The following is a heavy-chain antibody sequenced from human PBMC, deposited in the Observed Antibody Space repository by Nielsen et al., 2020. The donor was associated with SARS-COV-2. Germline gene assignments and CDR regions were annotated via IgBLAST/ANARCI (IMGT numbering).Heavy chain of an antibody. J-gene: IGHJ6*02. D-gene: IGHD3-3*01. V-gene: IGHV3-21*04. CDR2: ISSSSTYI. CDR1: GFTFSDYT. CDR3: ASKPLPPTYYDFWSGYWPYYYYGMDV. Sequence: GGSLRLSCAASGFTFSDYTLNWVRRAPGKGLEWVSSISSSSTYIYYADSVKGRFTISRDNAKNSLYLQMNSLRAEDTAVYYCASKPLPPTYYDFWSGYWPYYYYGMDVWGQGTTVTVSS.